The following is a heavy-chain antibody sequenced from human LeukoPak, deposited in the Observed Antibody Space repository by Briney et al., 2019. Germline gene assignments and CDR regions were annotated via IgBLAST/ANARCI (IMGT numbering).Heavy chain of an antibody. J-gene: IGHJ3*02. Sequence: PSETLSLTCSVSGGSVTNSNYNWGWIRQIPGKGLEWIGSMYYSGSPSYNPSLKSRLTMSVDTSMNQFSLKLRSVTAADTAVYFCARHLKTSFYDLKRALDIWGQGTMVAVSS. CDR1: GGSVTNSNYN. CDR3: ARHLKTSFYDLKRALDI. V-gene: IGHV4-39*01. D-gene: IGHD2/OR15-2a*01. CDR2: MYYSGSP.